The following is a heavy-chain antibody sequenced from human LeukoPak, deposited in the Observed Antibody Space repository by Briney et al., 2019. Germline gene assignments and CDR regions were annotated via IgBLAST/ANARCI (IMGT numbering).Heavy chain of an antibody. J-gene: IGHJ4*02. D-gene: IGHD6-19*01. CDR2: INHSGST. Sequence: SETLSLTCAVYGGSFSGYYWSWIRQPPGKGLEWIGEINHSGSTNYNPSLKSRVTISVDTSKNQFSLKLSSVTAADTAVYYCARSSGWLNDYWGQGTLVTVSS. CDR3: ARSSGWLNDY. V-gene: IGHV4-34*01. CDR1: GGSFSGYY.